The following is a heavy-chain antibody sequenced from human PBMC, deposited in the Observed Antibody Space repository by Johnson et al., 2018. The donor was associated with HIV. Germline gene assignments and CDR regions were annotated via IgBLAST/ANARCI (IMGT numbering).Heavy chain of an antibody. CDR2: INWNGGST. J-gene: IGHJ3*02. V-gene: IGHV3-20*04. CDR3: ARDRGYVWGVTGDASDI. D-gene: IGHD3-16*01. CDR1: GFTVSNNY. Sequence: VQLVESGGGLVQPGGSLRLSCATSGFTVSNNYMSWVRQAPGKGLEWVSGINWNGGSTGYADSVKGRFTISRDNAKNSLYLEMNSLRAEDTALYYCARDRGYVWGVTGDASDIWGQGTMVTVSS.